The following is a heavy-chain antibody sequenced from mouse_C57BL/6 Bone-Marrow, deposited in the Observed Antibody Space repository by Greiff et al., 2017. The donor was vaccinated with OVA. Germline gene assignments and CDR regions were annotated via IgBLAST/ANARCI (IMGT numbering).Heavy chain of an antibody. CDR2: IDPSDSET. D-gene: IGHD1-1*01. CDR1: GYTFTSYW. J-gene: IGHJ2*01. V-gene: IGHV1-52*01. CDR3: ARGLATGYLDY. Sequence: VQLQQPGAELVRPGSSVKLSCKASGYTFTSYWMHWVKQRPIQGLEWIGNIDPSDSETHYNQKFKDKATLTVDKSSSTAYMQLSSLTSEDSAVYYCARGLATGYLDYWGQGTTLTVSS.